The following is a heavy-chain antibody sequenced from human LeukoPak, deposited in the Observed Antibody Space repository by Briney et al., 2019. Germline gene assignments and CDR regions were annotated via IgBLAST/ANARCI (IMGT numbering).Heavy chain of an antibody. Sequence: SETLSLTRTVSGGSINSYYWSWIRQPPGKGLEWIGYIYYSGSTNYNPSLKSRVTISVDTSKNQFSLKLSSVTAADTAVYYCARDSSVSDAFDIWGQGTMVTVSS. CDR2: IYYSGST. CDR1: GGSINSYY. V-gene: IGHV4-59*01. J-gene: IGHJ3*02. CDR3: ARDSSVSDAFDI.